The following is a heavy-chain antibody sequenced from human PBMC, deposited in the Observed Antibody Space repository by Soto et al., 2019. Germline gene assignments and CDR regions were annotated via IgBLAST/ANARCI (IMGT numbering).Heavy chain of an antibody. J-gene: IGHJ6*02. D-gene: IGHD2-2*01. Sequence: QVQLVQSGAEVKKPGASVKVSCKASGYTFTSYGISWVRQAPGQGLEWMGWISAYNGNTNDAQKLQGRVTMTTDTSTSTAYVGLRSLRFDETSVYYCARDDDCSSTSCYWRLYDYDGMDVWCQGTTVTVS. V-gene: IGHV1-18*01. CDR2: ISAYNGNT. CDR3: ARDDDCSSTSCYWRLYDYDGMDV. CDR1: GYTFTSYG.